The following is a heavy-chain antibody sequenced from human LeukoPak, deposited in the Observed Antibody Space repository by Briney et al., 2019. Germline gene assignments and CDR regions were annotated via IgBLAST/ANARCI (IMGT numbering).Heavy chain of an antibody. V-gene: IGHV3-53*01. J-gene: IGHJ5*02. D-gene: IGHD6-19*01. CDR3: ARHSSGWSSWFDP. CDR2: IYSGGST. Sequence: GGSLRLSCAASGFTVSSNYMSWVRQAPGKGLEWVSVIYSGGSTYYADSVKGRFTISRDNSKNTLYLQMNSLRAEDTAVYYCARHSSGWSSWFDPWGQGTLVTVSS. CDR1: GFTVSSNY.